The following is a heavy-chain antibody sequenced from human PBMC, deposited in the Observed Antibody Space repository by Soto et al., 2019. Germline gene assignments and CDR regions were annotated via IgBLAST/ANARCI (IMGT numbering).Heavy chain of an antibody. CDR1: GGTFSSYA. V-gene: IGHV1-69*01. CDR3: ARGLVRGVISYYGMDV. CDR2: IIPILGTA. D-gene: IGHD3-10*01. Sequence: QVQLVQSGAEVKKPGSSVKVSCKASGGTFSSYAISWVRQAPGQGLEWMGGIIPILGTANYAQKFQGRVTITADESTSTAYMELSSLRSEDTAVYYCARGLVRGVISYYGMDVWGQGTTVTVSS. J-gene: IGHJ6*02.